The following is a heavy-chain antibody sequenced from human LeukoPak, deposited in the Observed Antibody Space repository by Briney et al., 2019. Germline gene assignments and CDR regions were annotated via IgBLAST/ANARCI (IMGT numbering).Heavy chain of an antibody. D-gene: IGHD1-1*01. CDR2: IYYSGSP. V-gene: IGHV4-39*01. Sequence: KPSETLSLTCTFSGGSISNNNYYWAWIRQPPGKGLECIGSIYYSGSPYYNPSLKSRVTISVDTSKNQFSLRLSSVTAADTAVYYCATWRTAKTGFDYWGQGTLVTVSS. CDR1: GGSISNNNYY. J-gene: IGHJ4*02. CDR3: ATWRTAKTGFDY.